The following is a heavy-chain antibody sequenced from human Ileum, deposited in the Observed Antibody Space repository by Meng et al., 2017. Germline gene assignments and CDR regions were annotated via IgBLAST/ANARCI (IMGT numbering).Heavy chain of an antibody. J-gene: IGHJ4*02. CDR2: IFKRGRN. V-gene: IGHV4-4*02. CDR1: GSG. D-gene: IGHD3-22*01. Sequence: VPGPDAAPRIVTPSGALSLTCAGSGSGWGWGRQSPGKGLGWVGKIFKRGRNNYNPSLNRRVTISIDKYKRQISLQLSAVTAADTAVYSCATSNDRDVYYLGYWGQGTLVTVSS. CDR3: ATSNDRDVYYLGY.